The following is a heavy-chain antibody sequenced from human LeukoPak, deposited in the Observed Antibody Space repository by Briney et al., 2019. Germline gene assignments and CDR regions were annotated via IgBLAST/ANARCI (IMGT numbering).Heavy chain of an antibody. Sequence: GASVKVSCKASGYTFTGYYMHWVRRAPGQGLEWMGWINPNSGGTNYAQKFQGRVTMTRDTSISTAYMELSRLRSDDTAVYYCARGRYNWNDGFWFDPWGQGTLVTVSS. CDR3: ARGRYNWNDGFWFDP. CDR2: INPNSGGT. V-gene: IGHV1-2*02. CDR1: GYTFTGYY. J-gene: IGHJ5*02. D-gene: IGHD1-1*01.